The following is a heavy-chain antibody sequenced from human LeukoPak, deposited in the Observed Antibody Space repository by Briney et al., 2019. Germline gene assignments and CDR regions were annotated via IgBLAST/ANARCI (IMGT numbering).Heavy chain of an antibody. CDR3: ARARGTGWYFDL. J-gene: IGHJ2*01. CDR1: GFSFTDYP. Sequence: GGPLRLSCATSGFSFTDYPMNWVRQAPGKGLEWISNIRTTAEGAKYAYYADSVKGRVTISRDNAENSLYLQMNSLRDEDTAVYYCARARGTGWYFDLWGRGTLVTVSS. V-gene: IGHV3-48*02. CDR2: IRTTAEGAKYA. D-gene: IGHD2-15*01.